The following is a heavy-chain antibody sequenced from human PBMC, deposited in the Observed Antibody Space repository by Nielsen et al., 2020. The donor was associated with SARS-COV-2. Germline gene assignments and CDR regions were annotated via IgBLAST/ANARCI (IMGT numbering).Heavy chain of an antibody. CDR2: IKPRGGST. J-gene: IGHJ6*02. D-gene: IGHD3-9*01. CDR3: ARVGKQTYDILTGYYIAFPDYYGMDV. Sequence: WVRQAPGQGLEWMGIIKPRGGSTSYAQKFQGRVTMTRDTSTSTVYMELSSLRSEDTAVYYCARVGKQTYDILTGYYIAFPDYYGMDVWGQGTTVTVSS. V-gene: IGHV1-46*01.